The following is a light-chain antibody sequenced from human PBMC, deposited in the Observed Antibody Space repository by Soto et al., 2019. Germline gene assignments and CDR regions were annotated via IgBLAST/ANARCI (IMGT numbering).Light chain of an antibody. CDR1: QSIFYSSNNKNS. CDR3: QQYYSSPLIT. Sequence: IVMTQSPDSLAVSLGERATINCKSSQSIFYSSNNKNSLAWYQHKPGQPPKLLIYWASTRESGVPDRFSGSGSGTELTLTISSLQAEDVAFYYCQQYYSSPLITFGQGTRLEIK. J-gene: IGKJ5*01. V-gene: IGKV4-1*01. CDR2: WAS.